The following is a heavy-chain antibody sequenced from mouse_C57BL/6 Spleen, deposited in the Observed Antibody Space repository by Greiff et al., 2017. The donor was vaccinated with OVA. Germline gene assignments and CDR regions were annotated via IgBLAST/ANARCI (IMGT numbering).Heavy chain of an antibody. Sequence: EVKLMESGGGLVQPGGSLSLSCAASGFTFTDYYMSWVRQPPGKALEWLGFIRHKANGYTTEYSASVKGRFTISRDNSQSILYLQMNALRAEDSATYYCARSPLRTDYFDYWGQGTTLTVSS. CDR2: IRHKANGYTT. D-gene: IGHD1-1*01. CDR1: GFTFTDYY. V-gene: IGHV7-3*01. J-gene: IGHJ2*01. CDR3: ARSPLRTDYFDY.